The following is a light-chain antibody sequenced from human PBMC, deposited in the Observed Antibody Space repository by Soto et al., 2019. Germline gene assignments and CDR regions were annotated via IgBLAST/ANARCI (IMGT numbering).Light chain of an antibody. CDR3: ASWDGSLNGWV. Sequence: QSVLTQPPSASGTPGQRVTISCSGSSSNIGRDDANWYQQLPGTAPRLLIHNNNHRPSGVPNRFSGSKSGTSASLAISGLQSEDEADYYCASWDGSLNGWVFGGGTKLTVL. CDR2: NNN. V-gene: IGLV1-44*01. CDR1: SSNIGRDD. J-gene: IGLJ3*02.